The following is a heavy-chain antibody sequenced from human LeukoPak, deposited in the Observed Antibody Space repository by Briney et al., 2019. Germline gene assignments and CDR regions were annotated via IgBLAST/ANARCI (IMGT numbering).Heavy chain of an antibody. D-gene: IGHD5-24*01. J-gene: IGHJ6*03. CDR1: GFTFSSYW. CDR2: INWNGGST. CDR3: ARDVYTISYYYYMDV. Sequence: GGSLRLSCAASGFTFSSYWMSWVRQVPGKGLEWVSGINWNGGSTGYADSVKGRFTISRDNAKDSLYLQMNSLRAEDTALYYCARDVYTISYYYYMDVWGKGTTVTVSS. V-gene: IGHV3-20*04.